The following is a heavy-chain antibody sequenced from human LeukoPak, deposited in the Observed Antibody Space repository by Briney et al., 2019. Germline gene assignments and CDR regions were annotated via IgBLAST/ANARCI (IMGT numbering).Heavy chain of an antibody. CDR2: MSYDGSNK. V-gene: IGHV3-30-3*01. J-gene: IGHJ4*02. Sequence: GGSLRLSCAASGFTFSSYAMHWVRQAPGKGLEWVAVMSYDGSNKYYADSVKGRFTISRDNSKNTLYLQMNSLRAEDTAVYYCASIDYWGQGTLVTVSS. CDR3: ASIDY. CDR1: GFTFSSYA.